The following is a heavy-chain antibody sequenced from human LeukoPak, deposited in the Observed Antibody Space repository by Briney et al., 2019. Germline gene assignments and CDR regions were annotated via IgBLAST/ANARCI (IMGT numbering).Heavy chain of an antibody. CDR1: GGTFSSYA. D-gene: IGHD3-10*01. Sequence: GSSMKVSCKASGGTFSSYAISWVRQAPGQGLEWMGGIIPIFGTANYAQKFQGRVTITADKSTSTAYMELSRLRSEDTAVYYCARENGGWFNSFDYWGQGTLVTVSS. J-gene: IGHJ4*02. V-gene: IGHV1-69*06. CDR2: IIPIFGTA. CDR3: ARENGGWFNSFDY.